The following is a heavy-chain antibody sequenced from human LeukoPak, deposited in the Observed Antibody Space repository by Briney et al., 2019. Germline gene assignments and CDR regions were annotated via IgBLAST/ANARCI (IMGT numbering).Heavy chain of an antibody. CDR2: IYYSGIT. CDR1: GGSISSYY. D-gene: IGHD5-12*01. V-gene: IGHV4-59*01. J-gene: IGHJ2*01. CDR3: ASTAYGSYDYGNWYFDL. Sequence: SETLSLTCTVYGGSISSYYWSWIRQPPGKGLEWIGYIYYSGITKYNPSLKSRVTISIDTSKNQFSLKLSSVTAADTAVYYCASTAYGSYDYGNWYFDLWGCGTLVTVSS.